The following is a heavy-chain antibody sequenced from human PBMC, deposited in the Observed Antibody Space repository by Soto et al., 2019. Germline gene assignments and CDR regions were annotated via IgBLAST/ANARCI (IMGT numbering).Heavy chain of an antibody. CDR3: AREPCYGRGVSFDP. D-gene: IGHD2-8*01. CDR1: GFSVSDNY. CDR2: IYSSGDT. J-gene: IGHJ5*02. V-gene: IGHV3-66*01. Sequence: GGSLRLSCAASGFSVSDNYMSWVRQAPGKGLEWISVIYSSGDTYYADSVKGRLTISRDNSRNTLYLQINDLRVEDTAIYYCAREPCYGRGVSFDPSGQGTPVTGSS.